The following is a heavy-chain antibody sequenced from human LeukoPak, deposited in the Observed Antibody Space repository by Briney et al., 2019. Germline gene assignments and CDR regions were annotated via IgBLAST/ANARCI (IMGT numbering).Heavy chain of an antibody. CDR2: IYYSGST. J-gene: IGHJ4*02. V-gene: IGHV4-59*01. D-gene: IGHD6-6*01. CDR3: ARVFYSSSPKFDY. Sequence: PSETLSLTCTVSGGSISSYYWSWIRQPPGKGLEWIGYIYYSGSTNYSPSLKSRVTISVDTSKNQFSLKLSSVTAADTAVYYCARVFYSSSPKFDYWGQGTLVTVSS. CDR1: GGSISSYY.